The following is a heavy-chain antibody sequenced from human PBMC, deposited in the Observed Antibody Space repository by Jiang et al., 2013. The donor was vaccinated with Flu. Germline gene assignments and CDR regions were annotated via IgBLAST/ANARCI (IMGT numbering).Heavy chain of an antibody. D-gene: IGHD3/OR15-3a*01. CDR2: TYYRSKWYN. CDR3: ARDPGTGYYYGMDV. J-gene: IGHJ6*02. Sequence: AWNWIRQSPSRGLEWLGRTYYRSKWYNDYAVSVKSRITINPDTSKNQFSLQLNSVTPEDTAVYYCARDPGTGYYYGMDVWGQGTTVTVSS. CDR1: A. V-gene: IGHV6-1*01.